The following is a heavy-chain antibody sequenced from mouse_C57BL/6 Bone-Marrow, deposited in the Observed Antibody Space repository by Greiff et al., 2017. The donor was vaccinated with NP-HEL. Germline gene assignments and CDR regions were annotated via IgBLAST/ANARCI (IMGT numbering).Heavy chain of an antibody. Sequence: VQLQQPGAELVMPGASVKLSCKASGYTFTSYWMHWVKQRPGQGLEWIGEIDPSDSYTKYNQKFKGKSTLTVDKSSSTAYMQLSSLTSEDSAVYYCAVDYYFDYWGQGTTLTVSS. CDR3: AVDYYFDY. D-gene: IGHD2-4*01. V-gene: IGHV1-69*01. J-gene: IGHJ2*01. CDR2: IDPSDSYT. CDR1: GYTFTSYW.